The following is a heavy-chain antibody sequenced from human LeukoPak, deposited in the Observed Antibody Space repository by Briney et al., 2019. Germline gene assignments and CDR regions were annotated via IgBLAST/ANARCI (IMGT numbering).Heavy chain of an antibody. CDR2: IYHSGST. J-gene: IGHJ6*02. CDR3: ARQKWEQQGRDYYFNGLDV. D-gene: IGHD1/OR15-1a*01. V-gene: IGHV4-30-2*01. Sequence: SETLSLTCTVSGGSISSGGYYWSWIRQPPGKGLEWIGYIYHSGSTYYNPSLKSRVTISVDRSRNQFSLKLTSVTAADTAVYYCARQKWEQQGRDYYFNGLDVWGPGTTVIVSS. CDR1: GGSISSGGYY.